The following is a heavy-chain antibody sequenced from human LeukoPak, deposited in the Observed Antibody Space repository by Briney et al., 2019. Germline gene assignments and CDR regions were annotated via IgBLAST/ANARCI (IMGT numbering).Heavy chain of an antibody. CDR3: ARRLDY. Sequence: QSGGSLSLSCAASGFTFSSYSMNWVRQAPGKGLEWVSYISSSSSTIYYADSVKGRFTISRDNAKNSLFLQMNSLRAEDTAVYYCARRLDYWGQGTLVTVSS. CDR2: ISSSSSTI. V-gene: IGHV3-48*01. J-gene: IGHJ4*02. CDR1: GFTFSSYS.